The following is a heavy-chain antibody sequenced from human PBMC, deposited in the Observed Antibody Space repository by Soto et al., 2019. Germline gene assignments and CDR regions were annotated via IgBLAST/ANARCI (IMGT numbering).Heavy chain of an antibody. D-gene: IGHD1-1*01. CDR2: ISGSGGST. CDR3: AKSPSVVLVPGTEGGNNCFDP. J-gene: IGHJ5*02. CDR1: GFTFSSYG. Sequence: GGSLRLSCAASGFTFSSYGMHWVRQAPGKGLEWVSAISGSGGSTYYADSVKGRFTISRDNSKNTLYLQMNSLRAEDTAVYFCAKSPSVVLVPGTEGGNNCFDPWGQGPLVTVSS. V-gene: IGHV3-23*01.